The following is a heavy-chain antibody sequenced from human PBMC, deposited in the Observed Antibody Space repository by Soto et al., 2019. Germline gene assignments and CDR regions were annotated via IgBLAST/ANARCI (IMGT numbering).Heavy chain of an antibody. D-gene: IGHD2-15*01. J-gene: IGHJ4*02. CDR3: AKGTVVARQELDY. V-gene: IGHV3-30*18. CDR1: GFDFNCYS. Sequence: VQLVESGGGLVQPGGSLRLSCVDSGFDFNCYSMNWVRQAPGKGLEWVAAISSDGSDKYYSDSVKGRFTISRDNSKNTLFLQMNSLRVEDTAAYYCAKGTVVARQELDYWGQGTLVTVSS. CDR2: ISSDGSDK.